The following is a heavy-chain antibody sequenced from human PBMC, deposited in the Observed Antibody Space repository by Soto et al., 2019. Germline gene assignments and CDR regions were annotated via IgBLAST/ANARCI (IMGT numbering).Heavy chain of an antibody. CDR1: GFTVSSHY. Sequence: EVQLVETGGGLMQPGGSLRLSCAASGFTVSSHYMSWVRQAPGKGLEWVSFIYSGGSTYYAGSVKGRFTISRDNAKNRWYLKMTGLRVEDRAVYYGARGAGGGSDCCPFDYWGQGTLVTVSS. CDR2: IYSGGST. CDR3: ARGAGGGSDCCPFDY. J-gene: IGHJ4*02. V-gene: IGHV3-53*02. D-gene: IGHD2-21*02.